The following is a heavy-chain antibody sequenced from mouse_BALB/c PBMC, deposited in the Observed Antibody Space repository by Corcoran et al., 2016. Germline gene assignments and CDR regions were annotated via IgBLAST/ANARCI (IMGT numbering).Heavy chain of an antibody. J-gene: IGHJ2*01. Sequence: QVTLKESGPGILQPSQTLSLTCSFSGFSLSTSGMGVSWIRQPSGKGLEWLTHIYWDDDKRYNPSLKSRLTISKDTSRNQVFLKITSVDTADTATYYCARRYPPYDYDGGYYFDYWGQGTTLTVSS. D-gene: IGHD2-4*01. CDR2: IYWDDDK. CDR3: ARRYPPYDYDGGYYFDY. CDR1: GFSLSTSGMG. V-gene: IGHV8-12*01.